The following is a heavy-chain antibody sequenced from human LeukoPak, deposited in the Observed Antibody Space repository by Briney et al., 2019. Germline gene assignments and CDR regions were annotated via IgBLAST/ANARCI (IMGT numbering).Heavy chain of an antibody. J-gene: IGHJ4*02. Sequence: GESLKISCKASGYSFTTHWIGWVRQMPGKGLEWMGIIYPGDSDTRYSPSFQGHVTISADTSISTAYLQWSSVKASDTAMYYCARTYGSRSYFDYWGQGTLVTVSS. V-gene: IGHV5-51*01. D-gene: IGHD3-10*01. CDR3: ARTYGSRSYFDY. CDR2: IYPGDSDT. CDR1: GYSFTTHW.